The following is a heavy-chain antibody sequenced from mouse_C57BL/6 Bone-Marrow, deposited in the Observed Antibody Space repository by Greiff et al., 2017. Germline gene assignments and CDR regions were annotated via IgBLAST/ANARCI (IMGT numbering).Heavy chain of an antibody. CDR2: ISDGGSYT. Sequence: EVMLVESGGGLVKPGGSLKLSCAASGFTFSSYAMSWVRQTPEKRLEWVATISDGGSYTYYPDNVKGRFTISRDNAKNNLYLQMSHLKSEDTAMYYCARERIYYYGSSFAYWGQGTLVTVSA. D-gene: IGHD1-1*01. J-gene: IGHJ3*01. CDR3: ARERIYYYGSSFAY. V-gene: IGHV5-4*01. CDR1: GFTFSSYA.